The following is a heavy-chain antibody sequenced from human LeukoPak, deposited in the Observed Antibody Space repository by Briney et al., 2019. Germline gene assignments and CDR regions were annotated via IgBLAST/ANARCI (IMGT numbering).Heavy chain of an antibody. J-gene: IGHJ5*02. Sequence: SVKVSCKASGGTFSSYAISWVRQAPGQGLEWMGGIIPIFGTANYAQKFQGRVTITADESTSTAYMELSSLRSEDTAVYYCGKVESAYCSGVNCYFSWFDTWGQGTLVTVSS. D-gene: IGHD2-15*01. CDR1: GGTFSSYA. V-gene: IGHV1-69*01. CDR3: GKVESAYCSGVNCYFSWFDT. CDR2: IIPIFGTA.